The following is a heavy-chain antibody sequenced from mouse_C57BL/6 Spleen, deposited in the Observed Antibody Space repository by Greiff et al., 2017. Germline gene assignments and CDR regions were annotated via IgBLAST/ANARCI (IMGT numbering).Heavy chain of an antibody. CDR1: GFTFTDYY. CDR3: ARYKGGSLDY. V-gene: IGHV7-3*01. J-gene: IGHJ2*01. D-gene: IGHD1-1*02. Sequence: EVHLVESGGGLVQPGGSLSLSCAASGFTFTDYYMSWVRQPPGKALEWLGFIRNKANGYTTEYSASVKGRFTISRDNSQSILYLQMNALRAEDSATYYCARYKGGSLDYWGQGTTLTVSS. CDR2: IRNKANGYTT.